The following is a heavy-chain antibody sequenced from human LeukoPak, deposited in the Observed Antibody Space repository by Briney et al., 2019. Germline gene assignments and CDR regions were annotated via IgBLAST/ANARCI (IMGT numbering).Heavy chain of an antibody. CDR2: IKQDGSDK. CDR1: GFTFSSHW. D-gene: IGHD6-13*01. J-gene: IGHJ4*02. V-gene: IGHV3-7*01. CDR3: ARGRRIAAAGRAYYFDY. Sequence: PGGSLRLSCAASGFTFSSHWMTWVRQAPGKGLEWVANIKQDGSDKYYVDSVKGRFTISRDNAKNSLYLQMNSLRGEDTAVYYCARGRRIAAAGRAYYFDYWGQGTLVTVSS.